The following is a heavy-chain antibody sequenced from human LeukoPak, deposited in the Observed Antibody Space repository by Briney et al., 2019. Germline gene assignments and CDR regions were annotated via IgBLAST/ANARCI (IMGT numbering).Heavy chain of an antibody. V-gene: IGHV3-23*01. Sequence: GGSLRLSCAASGFTFKNYAMNWVRQSPGQGLEWVSTISGDAVTSWYADSVKGRFTVSRDSSKDTLYLEINSLRGEDTATYYCARRWLGDPYGMDVWGQGTTVTVSS. J-gene: IGHJ6*02. CDR2: ISGDAVTS. CDR1: GFTFKNYA. CDR3: ARRWLGDPYGMDV. D-gene: IGHD3-10*01.